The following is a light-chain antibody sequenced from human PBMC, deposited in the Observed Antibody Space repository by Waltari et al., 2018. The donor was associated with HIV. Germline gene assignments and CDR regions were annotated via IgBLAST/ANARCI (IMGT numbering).Light chain of an antibody. Sequence: ILMTQSPVTLSVSPVESATLSCWASQRIRTNLSWCEQKPGQTPRLHIYGATARATVTPARFSGSGSGTEFTLTISSLQSEDLAFYYCQQYHNWPITFGGGTKVEIK. CDR1: QRIRTN. CDR2: GAT. J-gene: IGKJ4*01. CDR3: QQYHNWPIT. V-gene: IGKV3D-15*01.